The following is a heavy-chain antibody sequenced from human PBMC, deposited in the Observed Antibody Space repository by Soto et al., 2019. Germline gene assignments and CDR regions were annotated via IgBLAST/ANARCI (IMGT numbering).Heavy chain of an antibody. D-gene: IGHD3-3*01. CDR2: IRSKAYGGTT. CDR1: GFAFGDYA. V-gene: IGHV3-49*03. J-gene: IGHJ4*02. Sequence: GGSLRLSCRASGFAFGDYAMSWFRQAPGKGLEWVGFIRSKAYGGTTEYAASVKGRFTISRDDSKSIAYLQMNSLKTEDTAVYYCTTTYYDFWSGYYDFDYWGQGTLVTVSS. CDR3: TTTYYDFWSGYYDFDY.